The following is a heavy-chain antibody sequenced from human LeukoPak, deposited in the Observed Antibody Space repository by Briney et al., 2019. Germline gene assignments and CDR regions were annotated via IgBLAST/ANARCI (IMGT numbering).Heavy chain of an antibody. J-gene: IGHJ4*02. CDR1: GGSISSGGYS. V-gene: IGHV4-30-2*01. CDR2: IYRSGST. Sequence: SETLSLTCAVSGGSISSGGYSWSWIRQPPGKGLEWIGYIYRSGSTYYNPSLKSRVTISVDRSKNQFSLKLSSVTAADAAVYYCASLANSGSYYIDYWGQGTLVTVSS. D-gene: IGHD1-26*01. CDR3: ASLANSGSYYIDY.